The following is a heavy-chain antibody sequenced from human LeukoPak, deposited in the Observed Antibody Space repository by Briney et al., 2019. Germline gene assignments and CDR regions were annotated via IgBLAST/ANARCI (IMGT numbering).Heavy chain of an antibody. CDR2: ISGSGRTI. V-gene: IGHV3-48*03. D-gene: IGHD1-1*01. J-gene: IGHJ6*03. CDR1: GFIFSTYE. Sequence: GGSLRLSCAASGFIFSTYEMNWVRQAPGKGLEWLSFISGSGRTIYYADSEKGRFTISRDNAKNSLYLQMNSLRVEDTAIYYCARDPYNGAYSEGYYYYYMDVWGKGTTVTVSS. CDR3: ARDPYNGAYSEGYYYYYMDV.